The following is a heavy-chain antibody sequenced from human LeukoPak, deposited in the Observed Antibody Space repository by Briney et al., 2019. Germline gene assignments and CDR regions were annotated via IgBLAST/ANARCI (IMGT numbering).Heavy chain of an antibody. J-gene: IGHJ4*02. Sequence: GSLRLSCAASGFTFSSYAMHWVRQAPGKGLKWVAVISYDGSNKYYADSVKGRFTISRDNSKNTLYLQMNSLRAEDTAVYYCARDPSFGSYYYDSSGSEPFDYWGQGTLVTVSS. CDR3: ARDPSFGSYYYDSSGSEPFDY. CDR2: ISYDGSNK. CDR1: GFTFSSYA. D-gene: IGHD3-22*01. V-gene: IGHV3-30-3*01.